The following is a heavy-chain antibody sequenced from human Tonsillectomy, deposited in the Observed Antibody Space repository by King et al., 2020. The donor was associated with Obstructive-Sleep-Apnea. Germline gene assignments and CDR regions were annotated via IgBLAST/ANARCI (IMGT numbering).Heavy chain of an antibody. CDR1: GGSINSVGYY. CDR2: IYYSGST. J-gene: IGHJ6*02. V-gene: IGHV4-31*03. Sequence: QVQLQESGPGLVKPSQTLSLTCTVSGGSINSVGYYWTWIRQHPGKGLEWIGYIYYSGSTYYNPSLKSRVTISVDTSKNQFSLRLSSVTAADTAVYYCARAVDGSGSYSYYYNAMDVWGQGTTVTVSS. D-gene: IGHD3-10*01. CDR3: ARAVDGSGSYSYYYNAMDV.